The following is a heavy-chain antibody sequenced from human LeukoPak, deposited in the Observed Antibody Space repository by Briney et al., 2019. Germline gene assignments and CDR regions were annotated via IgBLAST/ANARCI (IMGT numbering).Heavy chain of an antibody. J-gene: IGHJ3*02. Sequence: GGSLRLSCAISGFTFSACELTWVRQAPGKGLEWVSYISRSGSTRYYADSVKGRFTISRDNSKNSLYLQMNSLRAEDTAVYYCARVATMVRVPLDALDIWGQGTMVSVSS. CDR1: GFTFSACE. CDR2: ISRSGSTR. V-gene: IGHV3-48*03. CDR3: ARVATMVRVPLDALDI. D-gene: IGHD3-10*01.